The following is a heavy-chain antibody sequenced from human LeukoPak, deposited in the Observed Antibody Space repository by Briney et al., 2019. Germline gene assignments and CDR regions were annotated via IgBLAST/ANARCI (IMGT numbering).Heavy chain of an antibody. CDR1: GYNFTNYG. CDR2: ISVYSGDT. Sequence: ASVKVSCKASGYNFTNYGISWVRRAPGQGLEWMGWISVYSGDTNYAHKLQGRLTLTTDTSPATAYLELRSLTSDDTAVYYCARAPSFGDYGGDYWGQGTLVTVSS. D-gene: IGHD4-17*01. V-gene: IGHV1-18*01. J-gene: IGHJ4*02. CDR3: ARAPSFGDYGGDY.